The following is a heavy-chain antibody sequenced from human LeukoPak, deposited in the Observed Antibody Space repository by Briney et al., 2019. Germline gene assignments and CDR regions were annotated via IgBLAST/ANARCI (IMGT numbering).Heavy chain of an antibody. V-gene: IGHV1-8*03. Sequence: GASVKVSCKASGYTFTSYDINWVRQATGQGLEWMGWMNPNSGNTGYAQKFQGRVTITRNTSISTAYMELSSLRSEDTAVYYCARNAVAGIMGDDWFDPWGQGTLVTVSS. CDR3: ARNAVAGIMGDDWFDP. CDR2: MNPNSGNT. D-gene: IGHD6-19*01. J-gene: IGHJ5*02. CDR1: GYTFTSYD.